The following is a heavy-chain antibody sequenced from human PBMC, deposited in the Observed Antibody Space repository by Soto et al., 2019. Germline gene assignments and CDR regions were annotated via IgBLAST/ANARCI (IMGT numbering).Heavy chain of an antibody. Sequence: SETLCLTCAVYGGSFSGYYWTWIRQPPGTGLEWIGEINHSGSTNYNPSLKSRVTISVDTSKNQFSLKLTSVTAADTAVYYCARRIGATETFDYWGQGPLVTVSS. CDR3: ARRIGATETFDY. CDR2: INHSGST. D-gene: IGHD5-12*01. J-gene: IGHJ4*02. V-gene: IGHV4-34*01. CDR1: GGSFSGYY.